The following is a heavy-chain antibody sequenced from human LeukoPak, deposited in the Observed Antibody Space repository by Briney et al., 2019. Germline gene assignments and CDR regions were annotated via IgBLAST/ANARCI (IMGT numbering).Heavy chain of an antibody. Sequence: GGSLRLSCAASGFTFSSYTVAWVRQAPGKGLEWLSGISGRGGITYHADSVKGRFTISRDDSKDTLYLQMNSLRPEDTAKYFCAKDFVHFDSRGYYFDYWGRGTVVTVSS. D-gene: IGHD3-9*01. J-gene: IGHJ4*02. CDR3: AKDFVHFDSRGYYFDY. CDR2: ISGRGGIT. V-gene: IGHV3-23*01. CDR1: GFTFSSYT.